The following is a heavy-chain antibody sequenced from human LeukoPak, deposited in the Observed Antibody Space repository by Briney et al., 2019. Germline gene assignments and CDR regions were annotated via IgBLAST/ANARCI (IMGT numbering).Heavy chain of an antibody. CDR1: GGTFSSYA. Sequence: ASVTVSFTASGGTFSSYAISWVRQAPGQGLEWMGGIIPIFGTANYAQKFQGRVTITADESTSTAYMELSSLRSEDTAVYYCARVRDEATIRSSFDPWGQGTLVTVSS. V-gene: IGHV1-69*13. D-gene: IGHD5-12*01. CDR3: ARVRDEATIRSSFDP. CDR2: IIPIFGTA. J-gene: IGHJ5*02.